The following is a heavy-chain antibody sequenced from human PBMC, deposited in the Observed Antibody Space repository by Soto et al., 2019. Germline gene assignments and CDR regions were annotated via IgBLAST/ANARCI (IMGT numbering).Heavy chain of an antibody. D-gene: IGHD1-26*01. CDR3: ARDQNGSPYFDY. Sequence: QVQLQESGPGLVKPSETLSLTCTISGGAIGSYYWSWIRQPPGKGLEWIGYVFHSGITGYNPSLKSRVTISVDASKNLFSLKLSSVTAADAAVYYWARDQNGSPYFDYWGQGTLVTVSS. CDR1: GGAIGSYY. J-gene: IGHJ4*02. V-gene: IGHV4-59*01. CDR2: VFHSGIT.